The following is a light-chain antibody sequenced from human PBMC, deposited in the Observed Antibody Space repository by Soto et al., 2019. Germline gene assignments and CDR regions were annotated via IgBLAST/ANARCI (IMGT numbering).Light chain of an antibody. V-gene: IGLV1-44*01. Sequence: QSVLTQPPSASGTPGQRVTISCSGSSSNIGSNTVNWYQQLPGTAPKLLIYSNNQRPSGVPDRFSGSKSGTSASLAISGLQYEDEDDYYCAAWDDSLKGLFGGGTKVTVL. J-gene: IGLJ2*01. CDR2: SNN. CDR1: SSNIGSNT. CDR3: AAWDDSLKGL.